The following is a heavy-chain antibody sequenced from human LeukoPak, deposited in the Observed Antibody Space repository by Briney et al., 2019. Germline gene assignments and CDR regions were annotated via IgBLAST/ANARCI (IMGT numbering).Heavy chain of an antibody. CDR2: IYGSGRT. CDR1: GVSINSHY. CDR3: AVSPNQDFFDY. V-gene: IGHV4-4*09. J-gene: IGHJ4*02. Sequence: SETLSLTCTVSGVSINSHYLNWIRQPPGKGLEWIGYIYGSGRTNYNPSLKSRVTMSVDTSKSQFSLNLNSLTAADTAVYYCAVSPNQDFFDYWGQGPLVTVSS.